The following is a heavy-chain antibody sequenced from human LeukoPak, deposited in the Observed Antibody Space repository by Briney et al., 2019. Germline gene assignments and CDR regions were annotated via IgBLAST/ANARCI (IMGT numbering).Heavy chain of an antibody. CDR2: IYYSGST. D-gene: IGHD3-9*01. V-gene: IGHV4-59*01. J-gene: IGHJ4*02. CDR1: GGSISSYY. Sequence: PSETLSLTCTVSGGSISSYYWSWIRQPPGKGLEWIGYIYYSGSTNYNPSLKSRVTISVDTSKNQLSLKLSSVTAADTAVYYCARVLRYFDWLFDYWGQGTLVTVSS. CDR3: ARVLRYFDWLFDY.